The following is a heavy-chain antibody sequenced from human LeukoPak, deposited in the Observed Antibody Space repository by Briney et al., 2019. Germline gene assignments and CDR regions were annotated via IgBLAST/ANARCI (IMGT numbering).Heavy chain of an antibody. Sequence: SETLSLTCTVSGGSISSYHWTWIRQPAGKGLEWIGRIYTSGGTNYNPSLKSRVTMSVDTSKNQFSLKLSSVTAADTAVYYCARDGNPWNLDVWGRGTLVTVSS. CDR2: IYTSGGT. CDR3: ARDGNPWNLDV. V-gene: IGHV4-4*07. D-gene: IGHD1-14*01. CDR1: GGSISSYH. J-gene: IGHJ2*01.